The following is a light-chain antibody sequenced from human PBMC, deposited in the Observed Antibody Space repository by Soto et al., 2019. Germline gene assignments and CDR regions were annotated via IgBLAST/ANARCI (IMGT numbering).Light chain of an antibody. J-gene: IGLJ1*01. Sequence: QSALTQPASVSGSPGQSITISCTGTSSDVGGYNYVSWYQQLPGKAPKLMIYDVSDRPSGVSNRFSGSKSGNTASLTISGLQDEEEADYYCSSYKSRSLYVFGTGTKVTVL. CDR1: SSDVGGYNY. V-gene: IGLV2-14*01. CDR3: SSYKSRSLYV. CDR2: DVS.